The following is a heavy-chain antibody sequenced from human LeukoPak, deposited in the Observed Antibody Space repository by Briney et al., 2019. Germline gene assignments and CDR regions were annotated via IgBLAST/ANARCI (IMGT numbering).Heavy chain of an antibody. D-gene: IGHD4-17*01. CDR1: GGSSNGYY. J-gene: IGHJ4*02. CDR3: ARDLPTGH. V-gene: IGHV4-34*01. Sequence: PSETLSLTCAVYGGSSNGYYRSWIRQPPGEGLEWIGEISHSGTTNYNPSLKSRATISVETSKNQFYLKLSSETAADTAVYYCARDLPTGHWGQGTLVTVSS. CDR2: ISHSGTT.